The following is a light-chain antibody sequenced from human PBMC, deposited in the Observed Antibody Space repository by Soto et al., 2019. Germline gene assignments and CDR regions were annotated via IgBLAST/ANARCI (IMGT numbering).Light chain of an antibody. CDR1: SSDVGGYNY. CDR3: SSYTSSSTLYV. V-gene: IGLV2-14*01. J-gene: IGLJ1*01. Sequence: QSVLTQPASVSGSPGQSITISCTGTSSDVGGYNYVSWYQQHPGKAPKLMIYDVSNRPSGVSNRFSGSKSGNTASLTISGLQAEDEAAYYCSSYTSSSTLYVFGTGTKVPVL. CDR2: DVS.